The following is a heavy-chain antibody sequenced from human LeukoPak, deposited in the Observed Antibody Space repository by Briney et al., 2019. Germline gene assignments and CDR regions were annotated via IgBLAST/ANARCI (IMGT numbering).Heavy chain of an antibody. D-gene: IGHD1-1*01. CDR2: ISSNGGST. CDR1: GFTFSSYA. CDR3: ARPMYNWNDGGAFDI. Sequence: PGGSLRLSCAASGFTFSSYAMHWVRQAPGKGLEYVSAISSNGGSTYYANSVKGRFTISRDNSKNTLHLQMGSLRAEDMAVYYCARPMYNWNDGGAFDIWGQGTMVTVSS. J-gene: IGHJ3*02. V-gene: IGHV3-64*01.